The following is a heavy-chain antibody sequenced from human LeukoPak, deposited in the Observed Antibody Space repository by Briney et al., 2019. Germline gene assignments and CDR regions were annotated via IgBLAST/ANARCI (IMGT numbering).Heavy chain of an antibody. Sequence: GGSLRLSCAASGFIFSNYGMHWVRQAPGKGLEWVAFIRCDGSNKDYAESVKGRFTTSRDNTKNTLYLQVNTLRPEDTAVYYCAKGWDYYVDYWGQGTLVTVSS. CDR2: IRCDGSNK. CDR1: GFIFSNYG. J-gene: IGHJ4*02. V-gene: IGHV3-30*02. D-gene: IGHD1-26*01. CDR3: AKGWDYYVDY.